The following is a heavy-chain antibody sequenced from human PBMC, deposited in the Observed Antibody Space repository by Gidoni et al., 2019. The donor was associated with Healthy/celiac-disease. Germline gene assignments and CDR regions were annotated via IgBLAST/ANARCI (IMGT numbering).Heavy chain of an antibody. CDR1: GFTFSSYS. V-gene: IGHV3-21*01. J-gene: IGHJ4*02. CDR3: ARDGYSILFDY. Sequence: EVQLVESGGGLGKHGGSLRLSWAASGFTFSSYSMNVVRQAPGKGLEWVSSISSSSSYIYYADSVKGRFTISRDNAKNSLYLQMNSLRAEDTAVYYCARDGYSILFDYWGQGTLVTVSS. CDR2: ISSSSSYI. D-gene: IGHD6-13*01.